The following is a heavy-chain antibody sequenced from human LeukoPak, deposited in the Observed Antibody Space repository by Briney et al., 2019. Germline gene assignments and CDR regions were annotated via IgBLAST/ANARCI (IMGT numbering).Heavy chain of an antibody. J-gene: IGHJ3*02. CDR2: IHSDGST. Sequence: GSLRLSCAAXGFTVSGDYMTWVRQAPGKGLECISVIHSDGSTYYADSVRGRFTVSRDDSKNMLFLQMTSLRAEDTALYYCAREKTTDTTRYFDAFDIWGQGTMVTVSS. CDR1: GFTVSGDY. CDR3: AREKTTDTTRYFDAFDI. D-gene: IGHD1-1*01. V-gene: IGHV3-66*01.